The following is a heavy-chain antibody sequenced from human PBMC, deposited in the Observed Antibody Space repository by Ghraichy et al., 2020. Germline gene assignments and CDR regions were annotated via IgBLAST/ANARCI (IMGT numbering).Heavy chain of an antibody. D-gene: IGHD4-17*01. CDR2: IIPIFGTA. V-gene: IGHV1-69*06. CDR1: GGTFSSYA. CDR3: ARDGATVTDYYYYYMDV. Sequence: SVKVSCKASGGTFSSYAISWVRQAPGQGLEWMGGIIPIFGTANYAQKFQGRVTITADKSTSTAYMELSSLRSEDTAVYYCARDGATVTDYYYYYMDVWGKGTTVTVSS. J-gene: IGHJ6*03.